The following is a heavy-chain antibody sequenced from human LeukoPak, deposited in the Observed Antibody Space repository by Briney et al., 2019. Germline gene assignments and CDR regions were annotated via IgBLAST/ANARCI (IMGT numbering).Heavy chain of an antibody. D-gene: IGHD3-10*01. J-gene: IGHJ4*02. Sequence: TGGSLRLSCAASGFTFSSYAMSWVRQAPGKGLEWVSDISDRGGRTYYADSVKGRFTISRDDSKNTLHLQMNSLRAEDTAVYYCASGGPYYYGSGSYPHWGQGTLVTVSS. V-gene: IGHV3-23*01. CDR2: ISDRGGRT. CDR3: ASGGPYYYGSGSYPH. CDR1: GFTFSSYA.